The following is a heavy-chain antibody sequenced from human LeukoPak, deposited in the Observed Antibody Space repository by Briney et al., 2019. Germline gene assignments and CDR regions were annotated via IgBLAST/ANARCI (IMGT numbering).Heavy chain of an antibody. CDR1: GFTFRTYG. Sequence: GGSLRLSCAASGFTFRTYGMHWVRQAPGKGLEWVTFIRYDGSDKFYADSVRGRFAISRDNSKNTLFLQLNSLRVEDTAVYYCAKRADYYDSSRALYDAFDLWGQGTMVTVSS. V-gene: IGHV3-30*02. CDR3: AKRADYYDSSRALYDAFDL. D-gene: IGHD3-16*01. CDR2: IRYDGSDK. J-gene: IGHJ3*01.